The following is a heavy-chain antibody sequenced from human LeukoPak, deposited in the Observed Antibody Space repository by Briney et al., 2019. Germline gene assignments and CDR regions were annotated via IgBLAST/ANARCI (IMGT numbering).Heavy chain of an antibody. Sequence: GGSLGLSVEASGFPFGTSWMHWVGQVPGKGLVWVSRINSDGSIADYADAVKGRFTISRDNARNTLYLEMNSLRAEDTALYFCAPEGGSSYDYWGQGTLVTVSS. D-gene: IGHD5-18*01. CDR2: INSDGSIA. V-gene: IGHV3-74*01. J-gene: IGHJ4*02. CDR3: APEGGSSYDY. CDR1: GFPFGTSW.